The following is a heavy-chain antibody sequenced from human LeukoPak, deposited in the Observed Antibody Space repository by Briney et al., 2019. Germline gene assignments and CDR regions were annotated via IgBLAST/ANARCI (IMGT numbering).Heavy chain of an antibody. D-gene: IGHD6-13*01. CDR3: TRDREAAAGVNALDI. J-gene: IGHJ3*02. CDR2: ITSKAFDGKA. V-gene: IGHV3-49*04. Sequence: SLRLSCTPSGGTFGDYAISWVRQAPGKGLEWLTFITSKAFDGKADYAASVRGRRTISRVGSNRLAYLQMNSLKTEDTAVYYCTRDREAAAGVNALDIWGQGTMVTVSS. CDR1: GGTFGDYA.